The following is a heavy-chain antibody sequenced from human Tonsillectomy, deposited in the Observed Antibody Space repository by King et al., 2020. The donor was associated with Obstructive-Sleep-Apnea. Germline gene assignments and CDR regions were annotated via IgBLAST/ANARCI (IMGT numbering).Heavy chain of an antibody. CDR1: GGAIGTYY. J-gene: IGHJ3*02. CDR2: IYFSGST. V-gene: IGHV4-59*08. CDR3: ARPGYRSGGGFFDI. Sequence: QLQESGPGLVKPSETLSLTCTVSGGAIGTYYWSWIRQPPGKGLEWIGYIYFSGSTNYNPSLKSRVTISVDTSKNQFSLKLSSVTAADTAVYYCARPGYRSGGGFFDIWGQGTMVTVSS. D-gene: IGHD2-15*01.